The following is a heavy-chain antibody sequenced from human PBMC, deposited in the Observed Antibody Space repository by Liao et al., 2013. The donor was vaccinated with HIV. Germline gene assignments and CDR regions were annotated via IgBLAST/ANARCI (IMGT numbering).Heavy chain of an antibody. CDR1: GASISGYY. CDR2: IHATGST. Sequence: QVQLQESGPGLVRPSETLSLSCSVSGASISGYYWSWIRQPAGKGLEWIGRIHATGSTNSNPSLKSRVTISVDTSKNQFSLKLSSVTAADTAVYFCARDRDDDVWSGYYGDYSHYMDVWGKGTTVTVSS. CDR3: ARDRDDDVWSGYYGDYSHYMDV. D-gene: IGHD3-3*01. V-gene: IGHV4-4*07. J-gene: IGHJ6*03.